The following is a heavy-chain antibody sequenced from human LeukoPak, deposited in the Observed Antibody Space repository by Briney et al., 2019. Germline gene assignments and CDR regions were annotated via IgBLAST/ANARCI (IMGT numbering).Heavy chain of an antibody. D-gene: IGHD3-10*01. CDR3: ARRPMVPRALDI. CDR2: INHSAST. CDR1: GESFSGYY. J-gene: IGHJ3*02. Sequence: KASETLSLTCAVHGESFSGYYWSWIRQPPAKGLEWNGEINHSASTNYNPSRKVRVTISVDTSKNQFSLKLSSVTAADTAVYYCARRPMVPRALDIWGQGTMVTVSS. V-gene: IGHV4-34*01.